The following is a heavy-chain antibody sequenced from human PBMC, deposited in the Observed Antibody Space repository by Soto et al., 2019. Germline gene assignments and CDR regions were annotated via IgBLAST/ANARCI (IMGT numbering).Heavy chain of an antibody. CDR1: GYSFTSYW. Sequence: PGESLKISCKGSGYSFTSYWIGWVRQMPGKGLEWMGIIYPGDSDTRYSPSFQGQVTISADKSISTAYLQWSSLKASDTAMYYCARLRYCSGGSCYPGWFDPWGQGTLVTVS. CDR2: IYPGDSDT. D-gene: IGHD2-15*01. CDR3: ARLRYCSGGSCYPGWFDP. J-gene: IGHJ5*02. V-gene: IGHV5-51*01.